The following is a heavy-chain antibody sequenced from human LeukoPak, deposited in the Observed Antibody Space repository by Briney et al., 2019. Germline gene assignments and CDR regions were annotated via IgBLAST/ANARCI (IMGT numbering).Heavy chain of an antibody. Sequence: GASVKVSCKASGYTFTSYAMHWVRQAPGQRLEWMGWINAGNGNTKYSQKFQGRVTITRDTSASTAYMELSSLRSEDTAVYYCAREGLYSSSWLDDAFDIWGQGTMVTVSS. CDR3: AREGLYSSSWLDDAFDI. J-gene: IGHJ3*02. V-gene: IGHV1-3*01. CDR2: INAGNGNT. CDR1: GYTFTSYA. D-gene: IGHD6-13*01.